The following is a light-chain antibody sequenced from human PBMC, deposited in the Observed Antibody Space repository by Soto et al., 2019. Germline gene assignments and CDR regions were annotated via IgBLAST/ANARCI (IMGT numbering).Light chain of an antibody. J-gene: IGKJ1*01. CDR2: GAS. V-gene: IGKV3-20*01. Sequence: EIVLTQSPGTLSLSPGERATLSCRASQSVSRSYLAWYQQKPGQAHRLLIYGASSRATGIPDRFSGSGSGTDFTLTISRLEPEDFAVYYCQQYGNSPQTFGQGTKVDI. CDR1: QSVSRSY. CDR3: QQYGNSPQT.